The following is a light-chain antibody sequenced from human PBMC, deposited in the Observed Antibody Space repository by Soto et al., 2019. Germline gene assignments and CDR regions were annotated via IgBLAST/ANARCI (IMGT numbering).Light chain of an antibody. CDR1: SSNIGKNS. Sequence: QSVLTQPPSASGTPGQRVTTPGSGSSSNIGKNSVYWYQQFPGTAPKLLIYSNNKRPSGVPDRFSASKSGTSASLAISGLRSEDEADYYCAAWDDGLSGYVFGTGTKVTVL. CDR3: AAWDDGLSGYV. CDR2: SNN. V-gene: IGLV1-47*02. J-gene: IGLJ1*01.